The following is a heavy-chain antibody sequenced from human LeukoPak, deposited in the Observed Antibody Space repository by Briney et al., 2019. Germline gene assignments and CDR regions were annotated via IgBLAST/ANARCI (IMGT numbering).Heavy chain of an antibody. V-gene: IGHV1-24*01. CDR3: ATEGKMVRGLYTDF. CDR1: GYTLTELS. Sequence: GAAVKDSCKVSGYTLTELSMHWVRQAPGKGLEWVGRFDPEDGETLYAQKFQGRVTMTADTSTDTAYMELSSLRSEDTAVYYCATEGKMVRGLYTDFWGQGTLVTVSS. J-gene: IGHJ4*02. D-gene: IGHD3-10*01. CDR2: FDPEDGET.